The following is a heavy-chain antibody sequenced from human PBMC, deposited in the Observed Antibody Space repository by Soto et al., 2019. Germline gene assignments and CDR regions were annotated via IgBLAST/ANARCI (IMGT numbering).Heavy chain of an antibody. Sequence: QLQLQESGPGLVKPSETLSLTCTVSGGSISSGTYYWGWIRQPPGKGLEWIGSLHYSGTTYYNPSLKSRVPMSFATSKNDFSLELSSVTAADTAVYYCARQGYQLPHIATGWIDYWGQGSLVTVSS. CDR1: GGSISSGTYY. CDR2: LHYSGTT. CDR3: ARQGYQLPHIATGWIDY. J-gene: IGHJ4*02. V-gene: IGHV4-39*01. D-gene: IGHD2-2*01.